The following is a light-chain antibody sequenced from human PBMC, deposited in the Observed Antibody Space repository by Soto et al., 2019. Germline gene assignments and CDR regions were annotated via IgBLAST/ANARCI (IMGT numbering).Light chain of an antibody. J-gene: IGLJ1*01. CDR1: SSDVGGYNY. CDR3: KSYTSSTAYV. V-gene: IGLV2-14*01. Sequence: QCLLTQAASVSGSPGQSITISCTGTSSDVGGYNYVSWYQLHPGKAPKLIIYEVSNRPSGVSNRFSGSKSGNTASLTISGLQAEDEADYYCKSYTSSTAYVFGTGTKVTVL. CDR2: EVS.